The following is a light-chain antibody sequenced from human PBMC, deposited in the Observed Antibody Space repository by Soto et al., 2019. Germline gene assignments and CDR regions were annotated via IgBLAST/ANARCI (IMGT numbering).Light chain of an antibody. CDR2: LNSDGSH. Sequence: QPVLTQSPSASASLGASVKLTCTLSSGHSSYAIAWHQQQPEKGPRYLMKLNSDGSHSKGDGIPDRFSGSSSGAERYLTISSLQSEDEADYYGQTWAAGIVVFGGGTKLTVL. J-gene: IGLJ2*01. CDR1: SGHSSYA. CDR3: QTWAAGIVV. V-gene: IGLV4-69*01.